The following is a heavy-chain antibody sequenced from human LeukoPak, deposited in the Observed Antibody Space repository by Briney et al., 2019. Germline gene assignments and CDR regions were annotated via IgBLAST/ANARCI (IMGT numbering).Heavy chain of an antibody. CDR1: GFSFDDYA. V-gene: IGHV3-43*02. CDR2: ISGDGGST. Sequence: GGSLRLSCAAPGFSFDDYAIHWVRQAPGKGLEWVSLISGDGGSTFYADSVKGRFTISRDNSKNSLYLQMSSLRSEDTALYYCARESDSTGWYDSWGQGTLVTVSS. J-gene: IGHJ5*01. CDR3: ARESDSTGWYDS. D-gene: IGHD2-8*02.